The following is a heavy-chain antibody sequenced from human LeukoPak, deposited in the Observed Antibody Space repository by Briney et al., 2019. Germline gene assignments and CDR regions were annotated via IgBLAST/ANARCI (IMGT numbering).Heavy chain of an antibody. V-gene: IGHV1-2*02. CDR3: ARATYGDYVPSDY. Sequence: ASVKVSCKASVYTFTGYYMHWVRPPPGQGLEWMGWVNPNSGGTNYAQKFQGRVTMTRDTSISTAYMELSRLRSDDTAVYYCARATYGDYVPSDYWGQGTLVTVSS. CDR1: VYTFTGYY. CDR2: VNPNSGGT. D-gene: IGHD4-17*01. J-gene: IGHJ4*02.